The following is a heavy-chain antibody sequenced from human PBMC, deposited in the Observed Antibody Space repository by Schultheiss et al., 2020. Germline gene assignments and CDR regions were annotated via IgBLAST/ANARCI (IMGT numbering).Heavy chain of an antibody. J-gene: IGHJ4*02. CDR1: GFTFSNAW. V-gene: IGHV3-15*01. CDR2: IKSKTDGGTT. D-gene: IGHD2-2*01. CDR3: SALLSAAAIFDS. Sequence: GGSLRLSCAASGFTFSNAWMNWVRQAPGKGLEWVGRIKSKTDGGTTDYAAPVKGRFTISRDDSKNTLYLQMNSLKTEDTAVYYCSALLSAAAIFDSWGQGTLVTVSS.